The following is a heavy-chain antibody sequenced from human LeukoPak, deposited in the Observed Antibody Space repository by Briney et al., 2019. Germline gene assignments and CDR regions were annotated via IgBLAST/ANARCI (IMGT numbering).Heavy chain of an antibody. CDR2: IYYSGST. V-gene: IGHV4-59*01. J-gene: IGHJ2*01. CDR3: AAAAGHWYFDL. Sequence: SETLSLTCTVSGGSISSYYWSWIRQPPGKGLEWIGYIYYSGSTNYNPSLKSRVTISVDTSKNQFSLKLSSVTAADTAVYYCAAAAGHWYFDLWGRGTLVTASS. CDR1: GGSISSYY. D-gene: IGHD6-13*01.